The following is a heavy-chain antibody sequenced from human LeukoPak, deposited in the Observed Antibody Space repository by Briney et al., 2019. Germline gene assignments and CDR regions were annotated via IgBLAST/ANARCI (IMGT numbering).Heavy chain of an antibody. J-gene: IGHJ5*02. Sequence: SETLSLTCTVTGGSISGHYWSSIRQSRGKGVEWIGYIRYTGATNYNPYLQSRITISVDMPKNQFSLRLNSVTAADTAVYYCARLHALGAEEFDPWGQGTLVTVSS. CDR3: ARLHALGAEEFDP. V-gene: IGHV4-59*11. CDR1: GGSISGHY. CDR2: IRYTGAT. D-gene: IGHD3-16*01.